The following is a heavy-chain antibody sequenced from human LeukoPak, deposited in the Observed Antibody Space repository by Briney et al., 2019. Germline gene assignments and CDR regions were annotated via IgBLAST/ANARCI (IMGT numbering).Heavy chain of an antibody. J-gene: IGHJ5*02. CDR1: GFTFSSYA. V-gene: IGHV3-30-3*01. CDR3: ARDRGDNWFDP. Sequence: GGSLRLSSAASGFTFSSYAMHWVRQAPGKGLEWVAVISYDGSNKYYADSVKGRFTISRDNSKNTLYLQMNSLRAEDTAVYYCARDRGDNWFDPWGQGTLVTVSS. CDR2: ISYDGSNK.